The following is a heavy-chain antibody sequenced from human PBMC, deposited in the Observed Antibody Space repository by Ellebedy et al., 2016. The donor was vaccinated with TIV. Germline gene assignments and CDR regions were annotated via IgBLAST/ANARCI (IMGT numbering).Heavy chain of an antibody. Sequence: GESLKISXAAFGFTFSSYAMSWVRQAPDKGLDWVSAISGSGGSTYYADSVKGRFTISRDNSKNTLYLQMNSLRAEDTAVYYCAKDTNGANSPVDYWGQGTLVTVSS. CDR1: GFTFSSYA. V-gene: IGHV3-23*01. CDR2: ISGSGGST. J-gene: IGHJ4*02. CDR3: AKDTNGANSPVDY. D-gene: IGHD1-1*01.